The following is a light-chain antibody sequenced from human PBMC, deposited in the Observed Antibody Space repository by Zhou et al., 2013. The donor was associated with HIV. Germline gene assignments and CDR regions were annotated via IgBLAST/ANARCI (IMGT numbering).Light chain of an antibody. CDR1: QSLVHSDGNTY. V-gene: IGKV2-30*02. CDR3: VQGTHWPFT. Sequence: DVVMTQSPLSLPVTLGQPASISCRSSQSLVHSDGNTYLNWFHQRPGQSPRRLIYKVSNRDSGVPDRFSGSGSGSDFTLKISRVEAEDVGVYYCVQGTHWPFTFGPGTKVDFK. CDR2: KVS. J-gene: IGKJ3*01.